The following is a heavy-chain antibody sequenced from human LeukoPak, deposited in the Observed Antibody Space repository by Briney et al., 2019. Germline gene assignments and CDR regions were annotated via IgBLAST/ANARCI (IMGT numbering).Heavy chain of an antibody. CDR2: ISGGGGTT. J-gene: IGHJ4*02. CDR1: GFTFSSYA. Sequence: PGGSLRLSCTASGFTFSSYAMSWVRQAPGKGLEWVSAISGGGGTTYYADSVKGRFTISRDNSKNTLSLQMYSLRAEDTALYYCAKADGSAWYRGDYWGQGTPVTVSS. V-gene: IGHV3-23*01. CDR3: AKADGSAWYRGDY. D-gene: IGHD6-19*01.